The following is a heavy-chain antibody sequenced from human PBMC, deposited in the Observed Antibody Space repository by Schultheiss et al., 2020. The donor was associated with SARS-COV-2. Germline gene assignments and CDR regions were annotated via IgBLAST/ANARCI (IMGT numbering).Heavy chain of an antibody. Sequence: SETLSLTCAVYGGSFSGYYWSWIRQPPGKGMEWIGEINHSGSTNYNPSLKSRVTISVDTSKNQFSLKLSSVTAADTAVYYCARGGRAVVIAIRRFGLWFDPWGKGTLVTVSS. CDR2: INHSGST. V-gene: IGHV4-34*01. J-gene: IGHJ5*02. CDR3: ARGGRAVVIAIRRFGLWFDP. D-gene: IGHD2-21*01. CDR1: GGSFSGYY.